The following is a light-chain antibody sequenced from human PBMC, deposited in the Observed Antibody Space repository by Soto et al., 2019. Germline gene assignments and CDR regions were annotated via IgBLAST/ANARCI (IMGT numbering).Light chain of an antibody. CDR2: FGS. V-gene: IGKV2-28*01. CDR3: MQALQSLT. J-gene: IGKJ5*01. CDR1: QSLLYNNTYNY. Sequence: DIVMTQWPLTLPVTPVDPASMSCMSVQSLLYNNTYNYLDWYVQKPGQSPQLLIYFGSNRAPGVPDRFSGSGSGTDFTLKINRVEAEDVGTYYCMQALQSLTFGQGTRLEIK.